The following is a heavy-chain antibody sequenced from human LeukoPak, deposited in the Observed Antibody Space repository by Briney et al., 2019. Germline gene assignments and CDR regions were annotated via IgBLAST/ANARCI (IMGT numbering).Heavy chain of an antibody. V-gene: IGHV1-2*02. CDR2: INPNSGGT. Sequence: GASVKVSCKASGYTFTGYYMHWVRQAPGQGLEWMGWINPNSGGTNYAQKFQGRVTMTRDTSISTAYMELSRLRSDDTAVYYCASLYGSGSTYYYYYGMDVWGQGTTVTVSS. J-gene: IGHJ6*02. D-gene: IGHD3-10*01. CDR3: ASLYGSGSTYYYYYGMDV. CDR1: GYTFTGYY.